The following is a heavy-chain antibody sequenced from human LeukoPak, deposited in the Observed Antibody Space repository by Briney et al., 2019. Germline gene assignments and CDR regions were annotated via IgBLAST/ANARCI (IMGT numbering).Heavy chain of an antibody. D-gene: IGHD6-13*01. J-gene: IGHJ5*02. V-gene: IGHV4-34*01. CDR3: ARKRYRSSQNWFDP. CDR1: GGSFSGYY. CDR2: INHSGST. Sequence: SETLSLTCAVYGGSFSGYYWSWIRQPPGKGLEWIGEINHSGSTNYNPSLKSRVTISVDTSKNQFSLKLSSVTAADTAVYYCARKRYRSSQNWFDPWGQGTLVTVSS.